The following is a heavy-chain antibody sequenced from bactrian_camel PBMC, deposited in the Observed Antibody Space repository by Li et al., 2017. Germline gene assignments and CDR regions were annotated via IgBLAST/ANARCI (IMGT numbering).Heavy chain of an antibody. J-gene: IGHJ4*01. Sequence: VQLVESGGGSVQAGETLRLSCTASGFTFGDSDGGWYRQAPGNECELVATINKDGNTYYADSVKGRFTISQDNAENTVALQMSRLKPEDTARYYCAPTPRPPPSVRYRGSPTCEVPNCWGQGTQVTVS. CDR2: INKDGNT. CDR1: GFTFGDSD. V-gene: IGHV3S55*01. CDR3: APTPRPPPSVRYRGSPTCEVPNC. D-gene: IGHD1*01.